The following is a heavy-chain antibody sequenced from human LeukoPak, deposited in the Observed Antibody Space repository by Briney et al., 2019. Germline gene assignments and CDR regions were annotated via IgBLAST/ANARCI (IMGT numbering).Heavy chain of an antibody. CDR2: IIPIFGTA. D-gene: IGHD6-13*01. V-gene: IGHV1-69*01. J-gene: IGHJ4*02. CDR1: GGTFSSYA. Sequence: SVKVSCKASGGTFSSYAISWVRQAPGQGLEWMGGIIPIFGTANYAQKFQGRVTITADESTSTAYMELSSLRSEDTAVYYCARDGSLSSSWYFFDYWGQGTLVTVSS. CDR3: ARDGSLSSSWYFFDY.